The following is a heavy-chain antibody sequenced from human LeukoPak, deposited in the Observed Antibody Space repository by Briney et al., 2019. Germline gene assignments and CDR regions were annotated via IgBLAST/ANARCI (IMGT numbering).Heavy chain of an antibody. Sequence: GGSLRLSCAASGFTFSSYGMHWVRQAPGKGLERVALISYDGSNKYYADSVKGRFTISRDNSKNTLYLQMDSLRAEDTAVYYCAKRTKVGATTFYYYGMDVWGQGTTVTVSS. CDR2: ISYDGSNK. V-gene: IGHV3-30*18. CDR3: AKRTKVGATTFYYYGMDV. J-gene: IGHJ6*02. CDR1: GFTFSSYG. D-gene: IGHD1-26*01.